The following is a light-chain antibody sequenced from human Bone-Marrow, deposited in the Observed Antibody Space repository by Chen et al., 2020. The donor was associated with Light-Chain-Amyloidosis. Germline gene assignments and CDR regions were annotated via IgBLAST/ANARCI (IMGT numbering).Light chain of an antibody. J-gene: IGKJ4*01. CDR3: QQYGTSPLT. V-gene: IGKV3-20*01. CDR1: QTISSNY. CDR2: GSS. Sequence: EIVLTQSPGTLSLSPGEGATLPCRASQTISSNYLTWYQQKFGQAPRLLIYGSSSRATGIPDRFTGSGSGTDFTLTINRLEHEDFAMYYCQQYGTSPLTFGGGTKVEIK.